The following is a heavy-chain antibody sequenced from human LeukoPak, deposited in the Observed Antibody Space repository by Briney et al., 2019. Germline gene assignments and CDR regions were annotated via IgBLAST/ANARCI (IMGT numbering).Heavy chain of an antibody. CDR2: INPNSGGT. D-gene: IGHD3-10*01. CDR1: GYTFTGYY. J-gene: IGHJ4*02. V-gene: IGHV1-2*02. CDR3: ARDDDLYGSGNFDY. Sequence: GASVKVSCTASGYTFTGYYMHWVRQAPGQGLEWMGWINPNSGGTNYAQKFQGRVTMTRDTSISTAYMELSRLRSDDTAVYYCARDDDLYGSGNFDYWGQGTLVTVSS.